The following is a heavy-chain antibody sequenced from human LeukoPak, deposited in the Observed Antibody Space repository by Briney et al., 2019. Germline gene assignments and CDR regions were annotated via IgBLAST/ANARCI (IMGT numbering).Heavy chain of an antibody. CDR3: SRGGRYNYNSVAYFDP. D-gene: IGHD1-1*01. J-gene: IGHJ5*02. CDR1: GGSISNYY. Sequence: PSETLSLTCTVSGGSISNYYWSWIRQPAGKGLEWIGRIYTSGSTSYNPSLKSRVTMSVDTSKNQFSLKLSSVTAADTAVYYCSRGGRYNYNSVAYFDPWGQGTLVTVSS. V-gene: IGHV4-4*07. CDR2: IYTSGST.